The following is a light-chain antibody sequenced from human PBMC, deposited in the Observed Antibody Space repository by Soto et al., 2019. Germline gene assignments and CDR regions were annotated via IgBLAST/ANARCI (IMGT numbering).Light chain of an antibody. Sequence: EIEMTQSPATLSVSPGERATLSCRASQTIASSLAWYQHKPGQAPRLLIYGASTRATGIPARFSGSGSGTEFTLTITSQQSEDFALYYCQQYKDWPFTFGGGTKVEIK. CDR2: GAS. V-gene: IGKV3-15*01. J-gene: IGKJ4*01. CDR3: QQYKDWPFT. CDR1: QTIASS.